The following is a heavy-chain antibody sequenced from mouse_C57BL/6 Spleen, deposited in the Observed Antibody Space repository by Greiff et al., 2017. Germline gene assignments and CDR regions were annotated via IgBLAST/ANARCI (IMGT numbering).Heavy chain of an antibody. V-gene: IGHV1-69*01. Sequence: QVQLQQPGAELVMPGASVKLSCKASGYTFTSYWMHWVKQRPGQGLEWIGEIDPSDSYTNYNQKFKGKSTLTLDKSSTTAYMQLSSLTSEDSAVYYCARGGAQALAYWGQGTLVTVSA. D-gene: IGHD3-2*02. J-gene: IGHJ3*01. CDR2: IDPSDSYT. CDR3: ARGGAQALAY. CDR1: GYTFTSYW.